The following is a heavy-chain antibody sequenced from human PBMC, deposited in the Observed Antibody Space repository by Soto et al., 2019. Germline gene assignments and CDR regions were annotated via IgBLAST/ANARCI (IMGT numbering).Heavy chain of an antibody. J-gene: IGHJ4*02. D-gene: IGHD2-21*01. CDR1: GYSFTNYH. CDR2: INPSVGST. V-gene: IGHV1-46*01. CDR3: ARVARGDDFDC. Sequence: ASVKVSCKASGYSFTNYHMHWVRQAPGQGLEWMGLINPSVGSTAYAQKFQGRVTMTRDTSTTTVYMELSGLRSEDTAVYYCARVARGDDFDCWGQGTLVTVSS.